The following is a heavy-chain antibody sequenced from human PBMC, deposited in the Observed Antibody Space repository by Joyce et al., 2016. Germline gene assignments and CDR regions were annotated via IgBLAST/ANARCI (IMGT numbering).Heavy chain of an antibody. V-gene: IGHV3-7*04. J-gene: IGHJ3*02. CDR1: GFRFSGYW. CDR2: IKQDGSER. CDR3: AREDKHTFDI. Sequence: DVQLVESGGGLVQPGGSLRLSCTASGFRFSGYWMSWVRQALGEGLEWVANIKQDGSERDYVASVQGRFTISIDNAKNSLHLQMSSLRAEDTAVYFCAREDKHTFDIWGQGTMVTVSS.